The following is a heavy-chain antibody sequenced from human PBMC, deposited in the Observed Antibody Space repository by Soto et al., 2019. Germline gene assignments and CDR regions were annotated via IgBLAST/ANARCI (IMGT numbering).Heavy chain of an antibody. CDR3: ARYIAARGFYYGMDV. Sequence: LKISCKGSGYSFTSYWIGWVRQMPGKGLEWMGIIYPGDSDTRYSPSFQGQVTISADKSISTAYLQWSSLKASDTAMYYCARYIAARGFYYGMDVWGQGTTVTVSS. J-gene: IGHJ6*02. CDR1: GYSFTSYW. V-gene: IGHV5-51*01. CDR2: IYPGDSDT. D-gene: IGHD6-6*01.